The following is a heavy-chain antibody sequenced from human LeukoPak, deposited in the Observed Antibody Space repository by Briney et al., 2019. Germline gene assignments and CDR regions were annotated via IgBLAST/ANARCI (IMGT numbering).Heavy chain of an antibody. V-gene: IGHV3-23*01. J-gene: IGHJ4*02. CDR2: ISGSGGRT. D-gene: IGHD3-22*01. Sequence: GGSLRLSCAASGLTFSSYAMSWVRQAPGKGLEWVSGISGSGGRTNYADSVKGRFTISRDNSKNTPHLQMNSLRAEDTAAYYCAKAEGSAGYYYDSTGYYNLDYWGQGTLVTVSS. CDR3: AKAEGSAGYYYDSTGYYNLDY. CDR1: GLTFSSYA.